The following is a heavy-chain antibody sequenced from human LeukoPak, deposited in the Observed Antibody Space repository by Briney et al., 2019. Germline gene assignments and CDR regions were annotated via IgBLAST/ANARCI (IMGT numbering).Heavy chain of an antibody. Sequence: SGPTLVNPTQTLTLTCTFSGFSLSTSGVGVGWIRQPPGKALEWLALIYWNDDKRYSPSLKSRLTITKDTSKNQVVLTVTNMDPVDTATYFCAHSSPTSCSGTSCLNWFDPWGQGTLVTVSS. D-gene: IGHD2-2*01. CDR1: GFSLSTSGVG. J-gene: IGHJ5*02. CDR2: IYWNDDK. V-gene: IGHV2-5*01. CDR3: AHSSPTSCSGTSCLNWFDP.